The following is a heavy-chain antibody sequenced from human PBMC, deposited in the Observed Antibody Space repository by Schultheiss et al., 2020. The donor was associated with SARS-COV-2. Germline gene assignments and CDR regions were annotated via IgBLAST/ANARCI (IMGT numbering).Heavy chain of an antibody. D-gene: IGHD6-13*01. CDR2: ISGSGGST. CDR1: GLTFSSYA. CDR3: AKYLNFVAAGYYFDY. J-gene: IGHJ4*02. V-gene: IGHV3-23*01. Sequence: AGSLRLSCAASGLTFSSYAMSWVRQAPGKGLEWVSAISGSGGSTYYADSVKGRFTISRDNSKNTLYLQMNSLRAEDTAVYYCAKYLNFVAAGYYFDYWGQGTLVTVSS.